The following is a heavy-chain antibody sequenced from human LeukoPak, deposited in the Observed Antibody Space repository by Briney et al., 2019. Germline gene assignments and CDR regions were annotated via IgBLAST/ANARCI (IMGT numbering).Heavy chain of an antibody. CDR1: GYTFTGYY. V-gene: IGHV1-2*02. CDR2: INPNSGGT. J-gene: IGHJ3*02. D-gene: IGHD3-10*01. CDR3: ARPKISFYYYGSGGHYAFDI. Sequence: ASVKVSCKASGYTFTGYYMHWVRQAPGQGLEWMGWINPNSGGTNYAQKFQGRVTMTRDTSISTAYMELSRLRSDDTAVYYCARPKISFYYYGSGGHYAFDIWGQGTMVTVSS.